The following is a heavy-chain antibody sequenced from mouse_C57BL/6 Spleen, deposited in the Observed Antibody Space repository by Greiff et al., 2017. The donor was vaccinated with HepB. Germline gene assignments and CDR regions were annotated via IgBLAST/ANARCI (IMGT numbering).Heavy chain of an antibody. CDR1: GYTFTSYW. V-gene: IGHV1-50*01. Sequence: QVQLQQSGAELVKPGASVKLSCKASGYTFTSYWMQWVKQRPGQGLEWIGEIDPSDSYTNYNQKFKGKATLTVDTSSSTAYMQLSSLTSEDSAVYYCARGDYSNLWFAYWGQGTLVTVSA. D-gene: IGHD2-5*01. J-gene: IGHJ3*01. CDR2: IDPSDSYT. CDR3: ARGDYSNLWFAY.